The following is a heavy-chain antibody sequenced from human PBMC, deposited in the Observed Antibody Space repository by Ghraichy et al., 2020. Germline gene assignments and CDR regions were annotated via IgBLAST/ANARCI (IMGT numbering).Heavy chain of an antibody. CDR1: GGSISSKNW. J-gene: IGHJ4*02. CDR2: HSHIGTT. D-gene: IGHD3-10*01. V-gene: IGHV4-4*02. Sequence: SETLSLTCAVSGGSISSKNWWGWVRHPPGKGLEWIGEHSHIGTTSYNPSLQSRGTISVDKSQNQFFLKLTSGTAADTAVYYCARVRDGDFDYWGQGILVTLSS. CDR3: ARVRDGDFDY.